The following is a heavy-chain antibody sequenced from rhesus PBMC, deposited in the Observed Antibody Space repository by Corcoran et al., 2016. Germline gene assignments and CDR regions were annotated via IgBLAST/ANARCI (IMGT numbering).Heavy chain of an antibody. J-gene: IGHJ4*01. Sequence: QVQLQESGPGLVKPSETLSLTCAVSGGSISDYYYWNWIRQPPGKGLEWIGNIYGNSGSTYYNPSLKSRVTISKDTSKNQFVLKVSSVTAADTAMYYCARERSWNNAVDSWGQGVLVTVSS. CDR2: IYGNSGST. CDR3: ARERSWNNAVDS. CDR1: GGSISDYYY. V-gene: IGHV4S9*01. D-gene: IGHD1-20*01.